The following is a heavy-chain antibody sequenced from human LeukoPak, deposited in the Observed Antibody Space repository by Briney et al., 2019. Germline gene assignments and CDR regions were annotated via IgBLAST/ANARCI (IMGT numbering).Heavy chain of an antibody. CDR1: GGSISSGSYY. J-gene: IGHJ4*02. D-gene: IGHD4-17*01. Sequence: PSETLSLTCTVSGGSISSGSYYWSWIRQPAGKGLEWIGRIYTSGSTNYNPSVKSRVTVSVDTSRNQFSLKLSSVTAADTAVYYCARMGNPATVTADYWGQGTLVTVSS. CDR3: ARMGNPATVTADY. V-gene: IGHV4-61*02. CDR2: IYTSGST.